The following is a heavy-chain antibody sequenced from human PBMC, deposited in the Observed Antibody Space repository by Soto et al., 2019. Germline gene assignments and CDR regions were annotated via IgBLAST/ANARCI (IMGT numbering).Heavy chain of an antibody. D-gene: IGHD6-6*01. CDR2: INHSGST. CDR1: GGSFSGYH. V-gene: IGHV4-34*01. CDR3: ARRDSSSSYAFDI. J-gene: IGHJ3*02. Sequence: SETLSLTCAVYGGSFSGYHWSWIRQPPGKGLEWIGEINHSGSTNYNPSLKSRVTISVDTSKNQFSLKLSSVTAADTAVYYCARRDSSSSYAFDIWGQGTMVTVSS.